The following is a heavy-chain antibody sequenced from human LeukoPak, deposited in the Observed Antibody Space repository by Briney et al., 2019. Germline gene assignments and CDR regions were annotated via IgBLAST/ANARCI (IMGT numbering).Heavy chain of an antibody. D-gene: IGHD3-10*01. Sequence: SVKVSCKVSGYTLTELSMHWVRQAPGQGLEWMGRIIPILGIANYAQKFQGRVTITADKSTSTAYMELSSLRSEDTAVYYCATPGTMVRGVIRYYFDYWGQGTLVTVSS. J-gene: IGHJ4*02. CDR3: ATPGTMVRGVIRYYFDY. V-gene: IGHV1-69*02. CDR2: IIPILGIA. CDR1: GYTLTELS.